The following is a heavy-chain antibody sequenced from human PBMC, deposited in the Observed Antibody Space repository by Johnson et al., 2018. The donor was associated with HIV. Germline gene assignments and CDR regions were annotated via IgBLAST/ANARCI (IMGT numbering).Heavy chain of an antibody. CDR1: GFTFDDYG. Sequence: VQLVESGGGVVRPGGSLRLSCAASGFTFDDYGMSWVRQAPGKGLEWVPGIGTAGDTYYPGSVKGRFTITRENAKNTLYLQMNSLRGEDTALFYCGMSGVADAAFDIWGQGTMVTVSS. V-gene: IGHV3-20*04. CDR3: GMSGVADAAFDI. J-gene: IGHJ3*02. CDR2: IGTAGDT. D-gene: IGHD7-27*01.